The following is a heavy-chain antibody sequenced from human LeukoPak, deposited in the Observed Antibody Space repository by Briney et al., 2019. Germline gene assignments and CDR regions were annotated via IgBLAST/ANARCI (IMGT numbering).Heavy chain of an antibody. CDR1: GYTFTSYG. CDR3: ARDHPHDSDRTIDY. J-gene: IGHJ4*02. D-gene: IGHD1/OR15-1a*01. V-gene: IGHV1-18*01. CDR2: ISAYNDNT. Sequence: ASVKVSCKASGYTFTSYGISWVRQAPGQGLEWMGWISAYNDNTNYAQKLQGRVTMTTDTSTSTAYMELRSLRSDDTAVYYCARDHPHDSDRTIDYWGQGTLVTVSS.